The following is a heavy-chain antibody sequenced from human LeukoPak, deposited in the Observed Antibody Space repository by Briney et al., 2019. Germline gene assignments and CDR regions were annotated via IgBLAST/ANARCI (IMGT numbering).Heavy chain of an antibody. D-gene: IGHD4-17*01. CDR3: VRPATTVPYFDY. V-gene: IGHV3-21*01. Sequence: GGSLRLSCAASGFTFSSYSMNWVRQAPGKGLEWVSSISSSGTYIYYADSVKGRFTISRDNAKNSLYLQMNSLRAEDTAVYYCVRPATTVPYFDYWGQGTLVTVSS. CDR2: ISSSGTYI. CDR1: GFTFSSYS. J-gene: IGHJ4*02.